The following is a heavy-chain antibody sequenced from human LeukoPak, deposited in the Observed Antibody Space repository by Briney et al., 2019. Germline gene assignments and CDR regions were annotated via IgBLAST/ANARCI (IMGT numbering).Heavy chain of an antibody. V-gene: IGHV1-8*03. CDR3: ARGRFELYYGSLYLFDP. Sequence: GASVKVSCKASGYTFTSYDINWVRQATGQGLEWMGWMNPNSGNTGYAQKFQGRVTITRNTSISTAYMELSSLRSEDTAVYYCARGRFELYYGSLYLFDPWGQGTLVTVSS. CDR2: MNPNSGNT. CDR1: GYTFTSYD. J-gene: IGHJ5*02. D-gene: IGHD3-16*02.